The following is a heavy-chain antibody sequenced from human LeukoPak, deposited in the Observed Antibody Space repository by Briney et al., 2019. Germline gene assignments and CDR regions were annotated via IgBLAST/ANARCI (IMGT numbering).Heavy chain of an antibody. Sequence: LETLSLTCTVSGGSISSYYWSWIRQPPGKGLEWIGYIYTSGSTNYNPSLKSRVTISVDTSKNQFSLKLSSVTAADTAVYYCARHRLAARPTLYYYYYMDVWGKGTTVTVSS. J-gene: IGHJ6*03. CDR1: GGSISSYY. D-gene: IGHD6-6*01. CDR3: ARHRLAARPTLYYYYYMDV. V-gene: IGHV4-4*09. CDR2: IYTSGST.